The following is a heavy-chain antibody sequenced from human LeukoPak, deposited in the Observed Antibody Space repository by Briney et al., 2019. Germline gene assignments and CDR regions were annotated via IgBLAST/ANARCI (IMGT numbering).Heavy chain of an antibody. Sequence: SETLSLTCTVSGGSISSYYWTWIRQPPGKGLEWIGYVYYSGSTNYNPSLKSRVTISVDTSKNQFSLKLSSVTAADTAVYYCARQGRGYGGNSDYWGQGTLVTVSS. J-gene: IGHJ4*02. CDR3: ARQGRGYGGNSDY. CDR1: GGSISSYY. CDR2: VYYSGST. V-gene: IGHV4-59*08. D-gene: IGHD4-23*01.